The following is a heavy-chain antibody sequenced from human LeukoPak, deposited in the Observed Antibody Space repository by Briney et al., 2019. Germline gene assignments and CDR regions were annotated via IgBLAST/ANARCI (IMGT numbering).Heavy chain of an antibody. J-gene: IGHJ6*04. CDR3: ARGPRGSGSYPSQYLGMDV. Sequence: SETLSLTCAVYGGSSSGYYWSRIREPPGEGVEWVGEINHRGSAKYNPSLKRRVTISVDTAKNQFSLKLSSVTAADTAVYYCARGPRGSGSYPSQYLGMDVWGKGTTATVSS. CDR2: INHRGSA. CDR1: GGSSSGYY. D-gene: IGHD3-10*01. V-gene: IGHV4-34*01.